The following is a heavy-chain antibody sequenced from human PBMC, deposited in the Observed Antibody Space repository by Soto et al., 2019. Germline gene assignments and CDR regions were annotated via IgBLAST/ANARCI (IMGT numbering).Heavy chain of an antibody. D-gene: IGHD3-10*01. J-gene: IGHJ6*02. CDR1: GYSFTSYW. CDR3: ARHDGYYYGSGSYYPNYYYYYGMDV. CDR2: IYPGDSDT. V-gene: IGHV5-51*01. Sequence: GESLKISCKGSGYSFTSYWIGWVRQMPGKGLEWMGIIYPGDSDTRYSPSFQGQVTISADKSISTAYLQWSSLKASDTAMYYCARHDGYYYGSGSYYPNYYYYYGMDVWGQGTTVTVSS.